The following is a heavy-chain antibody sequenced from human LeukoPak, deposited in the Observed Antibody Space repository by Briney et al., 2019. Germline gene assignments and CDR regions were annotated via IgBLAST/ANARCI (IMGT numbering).Heavy chain of an antibody. CDR2: IYYSGST. CDR3: ASLDYYGSGSYGDY. J-gene: IGHJ4*02. V-gene: IGHV4-59*01. Sequence: SETLSLTCTVSGGSISSYYWSWIRQPPGKGLEWIGYIYYSGSTNYNPSLKSRVTISVDTSKNQFSLKLSSATAADTAVYYCASLDYYGSGSYGDYWGQGTLVTVSS. D-gene: IGHD3-10*01. CDR1: GGSISSYY.